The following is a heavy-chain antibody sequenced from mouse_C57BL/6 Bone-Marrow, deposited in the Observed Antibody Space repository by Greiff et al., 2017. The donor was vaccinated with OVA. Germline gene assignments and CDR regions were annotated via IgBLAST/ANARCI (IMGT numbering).Heavy chain of an antibody. D-gene: IGHD2-3*01. V-gene: IGHV5-6*01. CDR3: AREGGYYSAWFAY. J-gene: IGHJ3*01. CDR2: ISSGGSYT. CDR1: GFTFSSYG. Sequence: EVQGVESGGDLVKPGGSLKLSCAASGFTFSSYGMSWVRQTPDKRLEWVATISSGGSYTYYPDSVKGRFTISRDNAKNTLYLQMSSLKSEDTAMYYCAREGGYYSAWFAYWGQGTLVTVSA.